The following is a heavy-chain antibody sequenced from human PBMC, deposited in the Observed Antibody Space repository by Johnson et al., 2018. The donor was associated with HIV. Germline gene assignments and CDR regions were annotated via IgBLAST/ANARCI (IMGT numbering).Heavy chain of an antibody. J-gene: IGHJ3*02. D-gene: IGHD1-26*01. Sequence: QMLLVESGGGLVQPGGSLRLSCVASGFTFSDYYMTWIRQAPGKGLEWVSYISGSDIIYSADSVQGRFTVSRDNAKNSLYLQMNSLRAEDTAVYYCATFGGGSFHAFDSWGQGTMVTVSS. CDR2: ISGSDII. CDR3: ATFGGGSFHAFDS. CDR1: GFTFSDYY. V-gene: IGHV3-11*01.